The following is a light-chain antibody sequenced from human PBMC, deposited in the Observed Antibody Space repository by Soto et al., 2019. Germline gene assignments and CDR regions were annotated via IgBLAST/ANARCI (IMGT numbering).Light chain of an antibody. CDR2: GAS. V-gene: IGKV3-15*01. J-gene: IGKJ1*01. CDR3: QQYNNWPRT. Sequence: EIVMTQSPATLSVSPGERATRSCRASQSVSSNLAWYQQKPGQAPRLLIYGASTRATGIPARFSGSGSGTEFTLTISSLQSEDFAVHYCQQYNNWPRTFGQGTKVDIK. CDR1: QSVSSN.